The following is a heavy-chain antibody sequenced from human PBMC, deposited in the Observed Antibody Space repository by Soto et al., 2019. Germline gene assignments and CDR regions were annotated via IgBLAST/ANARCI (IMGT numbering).Heavy chain of an antibody. CDR2: IYYSGST. Sequence: SETLSLTCSVSGGSISRFYWSWIRQPPGKGLEWIGYIYYSGSTNYNPSLKSRVTISVDTPKTQFSLKLSSVTAADTAGYYGAREGVNDYNLNYNGMNVWAQGTTFTVSS. V-gene: IGHV4-59*01. CDR3: AREGVNDYNLNYNGMNV. J-gene: IGHJ6*02. D-gene: IGHD4-4*01. CDR1: GGSISRFY.